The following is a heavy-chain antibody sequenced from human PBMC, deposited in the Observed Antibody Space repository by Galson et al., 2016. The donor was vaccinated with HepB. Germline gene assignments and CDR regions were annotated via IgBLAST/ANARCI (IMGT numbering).Heavy chain of an antibody. CDR2: ISSSSSYT. Sequence: SLRLSCAASGFTFSDYYMSWIRQAPGKGLEWVSYISSSSSYTNYADSVKGRFTISRDNAKNSLYLQMHSLRAEDTAVYYCASLSGTRNPLCWGQGTLVTVSS. CDR3: ASLSGTRNPLC. D-gene: IGHD1-14*01. J-gene: IGHJ4*02. V-gene: IGHV3-11*06. CDR1: GFTFSDYY.